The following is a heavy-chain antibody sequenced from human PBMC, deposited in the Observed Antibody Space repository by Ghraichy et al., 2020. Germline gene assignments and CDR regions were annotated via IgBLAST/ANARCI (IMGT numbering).Heavy chain of an antibody. D-gene: IGHD3-9*01. J-gene: IGHJ5*02. CDR1: GGSISSYY. V-gene: IGHV4-59*01. CDR2: IYYSGST. Sequence: SETLSLTCTVSGGSISSYYWSWIRQPPGKGLEWIGYIYYSGSTNYNPSLKSRVTISVDTSKNQFSLKLSSVTAADTAVYYCARGAQRYFDWFQYTGPEWFDPWGQGTLVTVSS. CDR3: ARGAQRYFDWFQYTGPEWFDP.